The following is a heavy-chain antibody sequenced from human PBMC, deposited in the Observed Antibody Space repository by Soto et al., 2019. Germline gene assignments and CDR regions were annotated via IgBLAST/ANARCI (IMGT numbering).Heavy chain of an antibody. J-gene: IGHJ4*02. Sequence: EVQLVESGGGLVQPGESLRLSCAASGFTFSRYWMHWIHQAPGKGLVWVSRVSSDGSSTVYASSVAGRLTISRDNAKNTLYLQMNSLSDEDTAVYYCARGLPHFSSFDSWGQGTLVTVSS. V-gene: IGHV3-74*01. CDR2: VSSDGSST. CDR3: ARGLPHFSSFDS. CDR1: GFTFSRYW. D-gene: IGHD5-12*01.